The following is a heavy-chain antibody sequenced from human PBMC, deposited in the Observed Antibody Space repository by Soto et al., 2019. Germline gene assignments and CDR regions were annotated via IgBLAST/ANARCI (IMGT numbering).Heavy chain of an antibody. CDR2: INHSGST. Sequence: ASETLSLTCAVYGVSFIGYYWSWILQPPWKGLEWIGEINHSGSTNYNPSLKSRVTISVDTSKNQFSLKLSSVTAADTAVYYCARGREGSSWHYYYYGMDVWGQGTTVTVSS. D-gene: IGHD6-13*01. CDR3: ARGREGSSWHYYYYGMDV. V-gene: IGHV4-34*01. CDR1: GVSFIGYY. J-gene: IGHJ6*02.